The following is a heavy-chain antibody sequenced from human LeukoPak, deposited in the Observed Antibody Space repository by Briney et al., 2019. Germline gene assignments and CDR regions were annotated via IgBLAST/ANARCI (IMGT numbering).Heavy chain of an antibody. J-gene: IGHJ5*02. CDR3: ARGNIVVVPPASVFDP. D-gene: IGHD2-2*01. V-gene: IGHV1-2*02. Sequence: ASVKVSCKASGYTFTSYYMHWVRQAPGQGLEWMGIINPSGGSTNYAQKFQGRVTMTRDTSISTAYMELSRLRSDDTAVYYCARGNIVVVPPASVFDPWGQGTLVTVSS. CDR1: GYTFTSYY. CDR2: INPSGGST.